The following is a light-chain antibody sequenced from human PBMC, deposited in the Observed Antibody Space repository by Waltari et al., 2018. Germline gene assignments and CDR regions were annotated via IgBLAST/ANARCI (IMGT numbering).Light chain of an antibody. J-gene: IGLJ3*02. CDR3: QAWDGSTAV. CDR2: QDN. V-gene: IGLV3-1*01. Sequence: SYELTQPPSVSVSPGQTASITCSGDKLGDKYTSWYQQKPGQSPVLVIYQDNKRPSGIPGRFSGSNSGNTATLTISETQAMDEADYYCQAWDGSTAVFGGGTKLTVL. CDR1: KLGDKY.